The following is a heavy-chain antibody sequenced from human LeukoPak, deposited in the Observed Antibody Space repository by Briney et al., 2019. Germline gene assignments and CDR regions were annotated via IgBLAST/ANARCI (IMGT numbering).Heavy chain of an antibody. V-gene: IGHV4-34*01. Sequence: SETLSLTCAVYGGSFSGYYWSWIRRPPGKGLEWIGEINHSGSTNYNPSLKSRVTISVDTSKNQFSLKLSSVTAADTAVYYCARRPFAELDYWGQGTLVTVSS. CDR2: INHSGST. J-gene: IGHJ4*02. CDR3: ARRPFAELDY. CDR1: GGSFSGYY.